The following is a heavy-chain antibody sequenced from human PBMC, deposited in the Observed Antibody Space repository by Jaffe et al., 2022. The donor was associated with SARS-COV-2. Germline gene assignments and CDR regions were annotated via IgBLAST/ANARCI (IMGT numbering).Heavy chain of an antibody. D-gene: IGHD2-2*01. Sequence: EVQLLESGGGLIQPGGSLRLSCAASGFTFSSYAMSWVRQAPGKGLEWVSAISGSGGTTYYADSVKGRFTISRDNSKNTLYLQMNSLRAEDTAVYYCAKDSGYCSSTSCYFYFDFWGQGTLVTVSS. J-gene: IGHJ4*02. CDR3: AKDSGYCSSTSCYFYFDF. V-gene: IGHV3-23*01. CDR1: GFTFSSYA. CDR2: ISGSGGTT.